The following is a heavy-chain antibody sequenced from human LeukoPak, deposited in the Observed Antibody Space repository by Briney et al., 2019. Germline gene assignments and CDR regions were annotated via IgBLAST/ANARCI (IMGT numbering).Heavy chain of an antibody. V-gene: IGHV1-24*01. CDR2: FDPEDGET. CDR3: ATLYANKITIFGYYFDY. Sequence: ASVKVSCKVSGYTLTELSMHWVRQAPGKGLEWMGGFDPEDGETIYAQKFQGGVTMTEDTSTDTAYVELSSLRSEDTAVYYCATLYANKITIFGYYFDYWGQGTLVTVSS. D-gene: IGHD3-3*01. CDR1: GYTLTELS. J-gene: IGHJ4*02.